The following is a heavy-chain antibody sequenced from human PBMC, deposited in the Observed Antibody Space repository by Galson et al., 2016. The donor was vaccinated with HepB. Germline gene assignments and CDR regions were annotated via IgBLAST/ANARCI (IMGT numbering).Heavy chain of an antibody. V-gene: IGHV3-7*01. CDR2: IRGDGIVS. D-gene: IGHD3-10*01. J-gene: IGHJ4*02. CDR1: GFTFNAHW. Sequence: SLRLSCAASGFTFNAHWMNWVHQAPGKGLEWVANIRGDGIVSYYAESVRSRFTISRDNATNSLYLQMNGLRVDETAVYYCSREMTGSYFDWGQGTLVTVSS. CDR3: SREMTGSYFD.